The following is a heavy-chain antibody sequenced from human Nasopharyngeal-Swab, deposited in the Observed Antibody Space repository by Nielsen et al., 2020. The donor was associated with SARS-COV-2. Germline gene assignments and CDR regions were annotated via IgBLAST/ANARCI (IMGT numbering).Heavy chain of an antibody. CDR3: ARGAPNTVSALDY. V-gene: IGHV1-46*01. D-gene: IGHD4-11*01. Sequence: WVGQAPGQRLEWMGIINPSGGSTSYAQKFQGRVTMTRDTSTSTVYMDLSSLRSEDTAVYYCARGAPNTVSALDYWGQGTPVTVSS. J-gene: IGHJ4*02. CDR2: INPSGGST.